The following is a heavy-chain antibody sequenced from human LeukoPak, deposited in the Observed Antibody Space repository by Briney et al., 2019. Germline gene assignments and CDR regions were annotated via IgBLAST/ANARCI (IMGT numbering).Heavy chain of an antibody. CDR3: SRGDPDY. CDR2: INYHGNEN. CDR1: GFTFSDYW. J-gene: IGHJ4*02. V-gene: IGHV3-7*01. D-gene: IGHD2-21*02. Sequence: GGSLRLSCAASGFTFSDYWMQWVRQAPGKGLEWVANINYHGNENYLVDSVKGRFTISRDNAKNSLFLQMNSLSAEDTAVYYCSRGDPDYWGQGTLVAVSS.